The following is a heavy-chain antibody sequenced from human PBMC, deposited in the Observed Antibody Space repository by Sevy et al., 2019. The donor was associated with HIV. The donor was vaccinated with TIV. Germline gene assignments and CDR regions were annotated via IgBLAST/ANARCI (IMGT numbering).Heavy chain of an antibody. CDR3: ARDVPSYYDYRTGYQDF. D-gene: IGHD3-3*01. CDR2: INWNGGST. V-gene: IGHV3-20*04. Sequence: GGSLRLSCAASGFTFEDYGMSWVRQVPGKGPEWVSGINWNGGSTSYADSVKGRFSISRDNSTQPLYLQMRGLRAEDTSLYYCARDVPSYYDYRTGYQDFWGQGTRVTVSS. J-gene: IGHJ4*01. CDR1: GFTFEDYG.